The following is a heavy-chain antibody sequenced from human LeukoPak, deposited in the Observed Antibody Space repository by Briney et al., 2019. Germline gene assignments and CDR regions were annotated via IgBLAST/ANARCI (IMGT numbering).Heavy chain of an antibody. CDR3: ARGPSGYHNT. Sequence: GGSLRLSCAASGFTFSSYSMNWVRQAPGKGLEWISYISSFSGTIDYADSVKGRFTITRDNAKNSLYLQMNSLRAEDTAVYYCARGPSGYHNTGGRGTLVTVSS. CDR1: GFTFSSYS. V-gene: IGHV3-48*01. CDR2: ISSFSGTI. J-gene: IGHJ4*02. D-gene: IGHD5-12*01.